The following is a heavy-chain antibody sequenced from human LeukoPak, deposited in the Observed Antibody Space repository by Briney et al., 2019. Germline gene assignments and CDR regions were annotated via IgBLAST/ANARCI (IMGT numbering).Heavy chain of an antibody. CDR2: ISSSSSYI. CDR1: GFTFSSYW. J-gene: IGHJ3*02. CDR3: ARDPTYCSGGSCYSGDAFDI. V-gene: IGHV3-21*01. Sequence: GGSLRLSCAASGFTFSSYWMSWVRQAPGKGLEWVSSISSSSSYIYYADSVKGRFTISRDNAKNSLYLQMNSLRAEDTAVYYCARDPTYCSGGSCYSGDAFDIWGQGTMVTVSS. D-gene: IGHD2-15*01.